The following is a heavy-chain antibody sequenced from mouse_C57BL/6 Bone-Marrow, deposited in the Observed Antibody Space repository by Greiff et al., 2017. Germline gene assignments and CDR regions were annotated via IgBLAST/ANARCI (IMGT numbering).Heavy chain of an antibody. Sequence: VQLQQSGAELVRPGASVTLSCKASGYTFTDYEMHWVKQTPVHGLEWIGAIDPETGGNAYNQKFKGKAILTADKSSSTAYMELRSLTSEDSAVYYCTEYYYGSSPYFDYWGQGTTLTVSS. V-gene: IGHV1-15*01. CDR3: TEYYYGSSPYFDY. J-gene: IGHJ2*01. CDR1: GYTFTDYE. CDR2: IDPETGGN. D-gene: IGHD1-1*01.